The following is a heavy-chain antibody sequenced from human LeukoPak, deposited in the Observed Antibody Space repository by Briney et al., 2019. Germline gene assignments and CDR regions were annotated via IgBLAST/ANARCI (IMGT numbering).Heavy chain of an antibody. CDR1: GYTFTGYY. D-gene: IGHD3-22*01. CDR2: INPNSGGT. Sequence: GASVKVSCKASGYTFTGYYMHWVRQAPGQGLEWMGWINPNSGGTNYAQKFQGRVTMTRDTSISTAYMELSRLRSDDTAVYYCARGDSDDTSNYYWRYYYMDVWGKGTTVSISS. J-gene: IGHJ6*03. V-gene: IGHV1-2*02. CDR3: ARGDSDDTSNYYWRYYYMDV.